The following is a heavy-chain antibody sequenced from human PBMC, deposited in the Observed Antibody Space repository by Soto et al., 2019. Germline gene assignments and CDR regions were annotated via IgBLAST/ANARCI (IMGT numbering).Heavy chain of an antibody. CDR2: INSDTGYT. CDR1: GFTFSHHS. D-gene: IGHD3-10*01. V-gene: IGHV1-3*04. CDR3: VRGKEAGVWFDP. Sequence: QVQLVQSGAEVTKPGASVQVSCKASGFTFSHHSIHWVRQAPGQRLEWMGWINSDTGYTKYSQKFQARLTITWDSYAKTAYMELSSLQSEDTAVYYCVRGKEAGVWFDPWGQGTLVTVSS. J-gene: IGHJ5*02.